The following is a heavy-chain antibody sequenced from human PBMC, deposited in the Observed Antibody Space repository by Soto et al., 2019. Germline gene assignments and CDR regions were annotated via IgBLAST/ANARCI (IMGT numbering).Heavy chain of an antibody. CDR1: GFTFTSSA. D-gene: IGHD3-3*01. J-gene: IGHJ6*03. CDR3: AAFSIRFLAWLAPPPDYYYYMDV. CDR2: IVVGSGNT. Sequence: SVKVSCKASGFTFTSSAVQWVRQARGQRLEWIGWIVVGSGNTNYAQKFQERVTITRDMSTSTAYMELSSLRSEDTAVYYCAAFSIRFLAWLAPPPDYYYYMDVWGKGTTVTVSS. V-gene: IGHV1-58*01.